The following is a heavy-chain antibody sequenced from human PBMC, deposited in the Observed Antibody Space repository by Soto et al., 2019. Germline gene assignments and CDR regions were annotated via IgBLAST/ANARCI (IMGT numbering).Heavy chain of an antibody. CDR2: IVVGSGNT. J-gene: IGHJ6*02. CDR1: GFTFTSSA. D-gene: IGHD6-13*01. V-gene: IGHV1-58*01. CDR3: AAGPRSSSKTRFRGYYYYGMDV. Sequence: QMQLVQSGPEVKKPGTSVKVSCKASGFTFTSSAVQWVRQARGQRLEWIGWIVVGSGNTNYAQKFQERVTITRDMSTSTAYMELSSLRSEDTAVYYCAAGPRSSSKTRFRGYYYYGMDVWGQGTTVTVSS.